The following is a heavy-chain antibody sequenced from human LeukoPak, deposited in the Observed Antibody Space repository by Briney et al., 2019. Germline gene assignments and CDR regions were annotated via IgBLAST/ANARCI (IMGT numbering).Heavy chain of an antibody. CDR3: ARDNPGSSGWFTFDY. V-gene: IGHV6-1*01. CDR2: TYYRSKWSI. CDR1: GDSVSSNSAA. J-gene: IGHJ4*02. Sequence: SQTLSLTCAISGDSVSSNSAAWNWIRQSPSRGLEWLGRTYYRSKWSIDYALSVKSRITINPDTSKNQFSLQLNSVTPEDTAVYYCARDNPGSSGWFTFDYWDQGTLVTVSS. D-gene: IGHD6-19*01.